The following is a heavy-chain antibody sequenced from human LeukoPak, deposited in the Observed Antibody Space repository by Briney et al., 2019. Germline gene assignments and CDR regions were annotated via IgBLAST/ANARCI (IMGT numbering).Heavy chain of an antibody. CDR3: ARDRGVELKTYDTSGYYKGDAFDI. CDR1: GFTFDDYA. V-gene: IGHV3-9*01. Sequence: GGSLRLSCAASGFTFDDYAMHWVRQAPGKGLEWVSGISWNSGSIGYADSVKGRFTISRDNSKNALYLQLNSLGAEDTAVYYCARDRGVELKTYDTSGYYKGDAFDIWGQGTMVTVSS. D-gene: IGHD3-22*01. CDR2: ISWNSGSI. J-gene: IGHJ3*02.